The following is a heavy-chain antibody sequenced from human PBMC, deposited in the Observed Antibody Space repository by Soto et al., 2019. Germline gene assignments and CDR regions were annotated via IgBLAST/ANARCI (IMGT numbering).Heavy chain of an antibody. V-gene: IGHV3-48*01. D-gene: IGHD6-13*01. J-gene: IGHJ4*01. CDR2: ISRSRSTI. CDR1: GFTLSRYS. CDR3: ARDLAGGIPDY. Sequence: EVQLVESGGGLVQPGGSLRLSCVASGFTLSRYSMNWVRQAPGKGLEWVSYISRSRSTIYYADSVKGRFTISRDNAENSLYLQMNSLRADDTAVYYCARDLAGGIPDYWGHGTRVTVSS.